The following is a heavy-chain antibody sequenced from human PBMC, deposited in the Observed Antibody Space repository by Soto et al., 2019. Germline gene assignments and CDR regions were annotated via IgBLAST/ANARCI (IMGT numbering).Heavy chain of an antibody. CDR2: IKSKTDGGTT. J-gene: IGHJ6*02. Sequence: GSLRLSCAASGFTFSNAWMSWVRQAPGKGLEWVGRIKSKTDGGTTDYAAPVKGRFTISGDDSKNTLYLQMNSLKTEDTAVYYCTTWDLSYYGMDVWGQGTTVTVSS. V-gene: IGHV3-15*01. CDR1: GFTFSNAW. D-gene: IGHD1-26*01. CDR3: TTWDLSYYGMDV.